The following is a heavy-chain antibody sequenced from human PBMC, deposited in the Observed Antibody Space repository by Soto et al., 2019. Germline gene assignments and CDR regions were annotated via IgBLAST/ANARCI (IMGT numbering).Heavy chain of an antibody. Sequence: SETLSLTCAVYGGSFSGYYWSWIRQPPGKGLEWIGEINHSGSTNYNPSLKSRVTISVDTSKNQFSLKLSSVTAADTAVYYCARYCSGGSCLRRGYYYYYGMDVWGQGTTVTVSS. D-gene: IGHD2-15*01. V-gene: IGHV4-34*01. J-gene: IGHJ6*02. CDR2: INHSGST. CDR1: GGSFSGYY. CDR3: ARYCSGGSCLRRGYYYYYGMDV.